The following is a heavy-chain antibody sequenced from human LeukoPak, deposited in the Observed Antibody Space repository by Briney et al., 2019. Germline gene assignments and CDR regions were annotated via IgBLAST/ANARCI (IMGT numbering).Heavy chain of an antibody. CDR3: PLNGRDIVEVQPVKNLDY. CDR1: GFTFSNAW. V-gene: IGHV3-15*01. CDR2: IKSKTDGGTT. J-gene: IGHJ4*01. D-gene: IGHD2-15*01. Sequence: GGSLRLSCAASGFTFSNAWMSWVRQAPGKGLEWVGRIKSKTDGGTTDYAAPVKGRFTISRDDSKNTLYLQMNSLKTEDTAVFYCPLNGRDIVEVQPVKNLDYGAKETW.